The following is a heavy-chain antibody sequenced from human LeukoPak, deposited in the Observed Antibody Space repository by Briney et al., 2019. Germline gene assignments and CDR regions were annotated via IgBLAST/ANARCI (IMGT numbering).Heavy chain of an antibody. CDR2: ISESGTTI. V-gene: IGHV3-48*03. Sequence: PGASLRLSCAASGFTFSSYEMHWVRQAPGKGLEWASYISESGTTIYYADSVKGRFTISRDNAKNSLYLQMNSLRAEDTAVYYCAREGQDSYGFDMWGQGTMVTVSS. CDR1: GFTFSSYE. J-gene: IGHJ3*02. CDR3: AREGQDSYGFDM. D-gene: IGHD6-6*01.